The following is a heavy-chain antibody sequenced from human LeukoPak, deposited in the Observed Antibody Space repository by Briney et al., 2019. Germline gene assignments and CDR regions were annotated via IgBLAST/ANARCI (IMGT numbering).Heavy chain of an antibody. CDR2: ISSSSSTI. Sequence: PGGSLRLSCAASGFTFSSYSMNWVRQAPGKGLEWVSYISSSSSTIYYADSVKGRFTISRDNAKNSLYLQMNSLRAEDTAVYYCARGQFPYDFWCGYFDVWGQGTMVTVSS. V-gene: IGHV3-48*01. J-gene: IGHJ6*02. CDR3: ARGQFPYDFWCGYFDV. D-gene: IGHD3-3*01. CDR1: GFTFSSYS.